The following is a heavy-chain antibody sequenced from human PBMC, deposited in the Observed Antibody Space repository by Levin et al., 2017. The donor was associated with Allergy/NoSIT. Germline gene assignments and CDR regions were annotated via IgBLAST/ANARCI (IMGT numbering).Heavy chain of an antibody. CDR2: ITYDGSNK. D-gene: IGHD3-10*01. CDR3: AREDFYYMPDY. J-gene: IGHJ4*02. V-gene: IGHV3-30-3*01. Sequence: HPGGSLRLSCAASGFPFRSYSMHWVRQAPGKGLEWVAIITYDGSNKYYADFVKGRFTISRDNSRNTLYLQLNSLRAEDTGVYYCAREDFYYMPDYWGQGTLLTVSS. CDR1: GFPFRSYS.